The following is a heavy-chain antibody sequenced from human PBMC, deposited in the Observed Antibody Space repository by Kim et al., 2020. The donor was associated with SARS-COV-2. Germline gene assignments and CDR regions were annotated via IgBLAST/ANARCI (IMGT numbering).Heavy chain of an antibody. J-gene: IGHJ5*02. D-gene: IGHD6-19*01. CDR2: IIPIFGTA. CDR1: GGTFSSYA. CDR3: ARAVAVAGIWGLENWFDP. Sequence: SVKVSCKASGGTFSSYAISWVRQAPGQGLEWMGGIIPIFGTANYAQKFQGRVTITADESTSTAYMELSSLRSEDTAVYYCARAVAVAGIWGLENWFDPWGQGTLVTVSS. V-gene: IGHV1-69*13.